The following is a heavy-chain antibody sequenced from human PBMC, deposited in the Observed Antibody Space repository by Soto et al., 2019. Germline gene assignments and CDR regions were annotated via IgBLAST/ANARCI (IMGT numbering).Heavy chain of an antibody. Sequence: PGGSLRLSCAASGFSFSSYGMHWARQAPAKGLEWVAFISHDGSNDYYADSVKGRYTISRDNSKNTVYLQMNSLRVEDTAVYYCATDANEYLWEYYFDFWGQGTLVTVSS. J-gene: IGHJ4*02. CDR1: GFSFSSYG. D-gene: IGHD3-16*01. CDR2: ISHDGSND. V-gene: IGHV3-30*03. CDR3: ATDANEYLWEYYFDF.